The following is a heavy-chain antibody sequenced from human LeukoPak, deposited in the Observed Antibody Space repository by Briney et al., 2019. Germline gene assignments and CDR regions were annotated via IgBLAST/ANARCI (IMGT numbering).Heavy chain of an antibody. D-gene: IGHD3-22*01. CDR2: FEPADGET. V-gene: IGHV1-24*01. CDR1: GYTLSELS. J-gene: IGHJ4*02. CDR3: LTLQTYYNDGTGYYSYDY. Sequence: ASVKVSCKVSGYTLSELSIHWVRQAPGKGLEWMGGFEPADGETIYAQKFQGRVTMTEDTSTNTAYMELSSLRSEDTAVYYCLTLQTYYNDGTGYYSYDYWGQGTLVTVSS.